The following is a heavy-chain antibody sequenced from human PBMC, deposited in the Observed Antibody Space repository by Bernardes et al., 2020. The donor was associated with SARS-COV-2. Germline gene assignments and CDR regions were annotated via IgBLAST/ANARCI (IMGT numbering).Heavy chain of an antibody. V-gene: IGHV3-48*01. CDR3: AREIVGAMEYFDY. J-gene: IGHJ4*02. Sequence: GGSLRLSCAASGFTFSSSSMNWVRQAPGQGLEWVSYISGSSATIYYADSVKGRFTISRDNAKNSLYLQMNSLRAEDTAVYFCAREIVGAMEYFDYWGQGTLVTVSS. D-gene: IGHD1-26*01. CDR2: ISGSSATI. CDR1: GFTFSSSS.